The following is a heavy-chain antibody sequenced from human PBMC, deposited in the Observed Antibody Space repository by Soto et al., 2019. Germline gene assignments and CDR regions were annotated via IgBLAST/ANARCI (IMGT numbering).Heavy chain of an antibody. CDR2: INPSGGST. D-gene: IGHD2-15*01. CDR3: ARGDCSGGNCPSGYYMDV. CDR1: GYTFSSYF. V-gene: IGHV1-46*03. Sequence: GASVKVSCKASGYTFSSYFMHWVRLAPGQGLEWMGIINPSGGSTRYAQKFQGRVTVTRDTSTSTVYMELSSLGSEDTAVYYCARGDCSGGNCPSGYYMDVWAKGPRSPSP. J-gene: IGHJ6*03.